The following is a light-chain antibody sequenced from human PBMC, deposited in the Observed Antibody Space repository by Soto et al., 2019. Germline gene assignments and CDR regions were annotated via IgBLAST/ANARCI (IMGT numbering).Light chain of an antibody. CDR3: QQCGDSPRT. CDR2: SAS. CDR1: RSVSKTH. V-gene: IGKV3-20*01. Sequence: EIVLTQSPGTLSLSPGERATLSCRASRSVSKTHLAWYQQKPGQAPRLLIYSASTRATGIPDRFSGSGSGTDSTLTVSRLEPEDFAVYYCQQCGDSPRTFGQGTKVEI. J-gene: IGKJ1*01.